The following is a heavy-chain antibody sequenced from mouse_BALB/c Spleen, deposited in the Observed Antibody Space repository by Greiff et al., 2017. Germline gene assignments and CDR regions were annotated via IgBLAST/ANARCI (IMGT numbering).Heavy chain of an antibody. CDR2: ISSGGGNT. J-gene: IGHJ4*01. Sequence: EVQGVESGGGLVKPGGSLKLSCAASGFTFSSYTMSWVRQTPEKRLEWVATISSGGGNTYYPDSVKGRFTISRVNAKNNLYLQMSSLRSEDTALYYCARSGGNYEDAMDYWGQGTSVTVSS. CDR3: ARSGGNYEDAMDY. D-gene: IGHD2-1*01. CDR1: GFTFSSYT. V-gene: IGHV5-9*03.